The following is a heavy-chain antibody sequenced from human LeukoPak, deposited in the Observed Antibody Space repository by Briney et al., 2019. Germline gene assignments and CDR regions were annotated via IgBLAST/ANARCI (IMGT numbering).Heavy chain of an antibody. D-gene: IGHD6-6*01. J-gene: IGHJ3*02. Sequence: RASETLSLTCTVSGGSISSYYWSWIRQPPGKGLEWIGYIYYSGSTNYNPSLKSRVTISVDTSKNQFSLKLSSVTAADTAVYYCARDSREYRSSADAFDIWGQGTMVTVSS. CDR3: ARDSREYRSSADAFDI. CDR1: GGSISSYY. V-gene: IGHV4-59*01. CDR2: IYYSGST.